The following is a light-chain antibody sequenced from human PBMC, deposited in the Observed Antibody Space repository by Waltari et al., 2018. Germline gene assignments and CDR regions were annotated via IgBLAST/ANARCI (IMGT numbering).Light chain of an antibody. CDR1: SSDVGGYNS. J-gene: IGLJ3*02. V-gene: IGLV2-14*03. Sequence: QSALTQPASVSGSPGQSITISCTGTSSDVGGYNSVSWYQQHPGRAPNLKIYDVVNRPSGVSTRFSGSKSGNTASLTISGLQGEDEAVYYCSSFTTKRTLVFGGGTKLTDL. CDR2: DVV. CDR3: SSFTTKRTLV.